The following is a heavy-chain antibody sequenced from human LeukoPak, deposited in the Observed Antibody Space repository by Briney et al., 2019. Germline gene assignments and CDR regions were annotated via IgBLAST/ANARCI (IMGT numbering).Heavy chain of an antibody. D-gene: IGHD3-22*01. J-gene: IGHJ4*02. CDR3: ARNGDYYDSSGYFDY. CDR2: INPSGGST. CDR1: GYTFTSYY. Sequence: GASVKVSCKASGYTFTSYYMHWVRQAPGRGLEWMGIINPSGGSTSYAQKFQGRVTMTRDTSTSTVYMELSSLRSEDTAVYYCARNGDYYDSSGYFDYWGQGTLVTVSS. V-gene: IGHV1-46*01.